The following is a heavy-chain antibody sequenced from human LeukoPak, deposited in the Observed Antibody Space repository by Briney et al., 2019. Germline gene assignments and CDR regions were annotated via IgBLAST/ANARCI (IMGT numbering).Heavy chain of an antibody. CDR1: GGTFSSYA. CDR2: IIPIFGTA. V-gene: IGHV1-69*05. J-gene: IGHJ4*02. D-gene: IGHD1-26*01. Sequence: GASVKVSCNASGGTFSSYAISWVRQAPGQGLEWMGGIIPIFGTANYAQKFQGRVTITTDEYTSTAYMELSSLRSEDTAVYYCAREGELYYALDYWGQGTLVTVSS. CDR3: AREGELYYALDY.